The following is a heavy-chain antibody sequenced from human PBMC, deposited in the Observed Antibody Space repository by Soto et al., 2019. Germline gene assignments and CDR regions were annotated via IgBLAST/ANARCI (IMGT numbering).Heavy chain of an antibody. Sequence: EVQLVESEGGLVQPGGSLRLSCAASGFTFSYYWMHWVRQAPGQGRVWVSRVQSDGSSTTYAASVKGRFTISRDNAKNTLYLQMSSLRAEDTAVYYCARGDRGAFDLWGHGTMVTVSS. CDR1: GFTFSYYW. V-gene: IGHV3-74*01. CDR2: VQSDGSST. J-gene: IGHJ3*01. CDR3: ARGDRGAFDL. D-gene: IGHD2-21*02.